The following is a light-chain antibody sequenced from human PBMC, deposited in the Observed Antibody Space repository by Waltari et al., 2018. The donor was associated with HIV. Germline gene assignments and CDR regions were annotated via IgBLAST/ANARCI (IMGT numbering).Light chain of an antibody. CDR3: YSYAGSKGV. J-gene: IGLJ1*01. Sequence: QSALTQPPSASGSPGQSVTISCTGTSSDFGDYNYVSWSHQHHAKAPKVMIYEVTKRPSGVPYRCSGSKSGNTASLTVSGLQAEDEADYYCYSYAGSKGVFGTGTKVTVL. V-gene: IGLV2-8*01. CDR2: EVT. CDR1: SSDFGDYNY.